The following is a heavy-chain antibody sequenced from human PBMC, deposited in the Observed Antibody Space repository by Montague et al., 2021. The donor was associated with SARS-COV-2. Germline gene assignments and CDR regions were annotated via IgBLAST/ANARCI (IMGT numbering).Heavy chain of an antibody. V-gene: IGHV4-39*07. D-gene: IGHD6-13*01. CDR2: IYYSGST. J-gene: IGHJ6*02. CDR1: GGSISSSSYY. Sequence: SETLSLTCTVSGGSISSSSYYWGWIRQPPGKGLGWIGSIYYSGSTYSNPSLQSRVTISVDTSKNPFSLKLSSVTAADTAVYSCARVGRQQLVRLSAFDVWGQGTTVTVSS. CDR3: ARVGRQQLVRLSAFDV.